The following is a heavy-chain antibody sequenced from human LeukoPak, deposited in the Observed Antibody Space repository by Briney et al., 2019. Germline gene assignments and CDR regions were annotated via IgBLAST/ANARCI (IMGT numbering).Heavy chain of an antibody. CDR1: GFSVSSNY. Sequence: AGGSLRLSCAASGFSVSSNYMSWVRQAPGKGPGWVSVIYSGGSTYYADSVKGRFTISRTTSKNTLYFERESARAAATALVYGAGVVAATWYYFDYWGQGTLVTVSS. CDR2: IYSGGST. D-gene: IGHD2-15*01. J-gene: IGHJ4*02. CDR3: AGVVAATWYYFDY. V-gene: IGHV3-66*01.